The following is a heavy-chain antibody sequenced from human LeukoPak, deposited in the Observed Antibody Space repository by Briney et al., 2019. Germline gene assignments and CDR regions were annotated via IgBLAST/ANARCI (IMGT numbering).Heavy chain of an antibody. CDR1: GGTFSSYT. V-gene: IGHV1-69*10. Sequence: SVKVSCKASGGTFSSYTISWVRQAPGQGLEGMGGIIPILGIANYAQKFQGRVTITADKSTSTAYMELSSLRSEDTAVYYCARVKNGYCGGDCPFDYWGQGTLVTVSS. D-gene: IGHD2-21*02. CDR2: IIPILGIA. J-gene: IGHJ4*02. CDR3: ARVKNGYCGGDCPFDY.